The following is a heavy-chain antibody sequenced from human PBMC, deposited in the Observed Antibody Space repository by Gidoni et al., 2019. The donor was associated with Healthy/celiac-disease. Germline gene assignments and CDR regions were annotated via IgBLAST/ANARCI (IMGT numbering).Heavy chain of an antibody. J-gene: IGHJ3*02. Sequence: QVQLVQSGAEVKKPGASVKVSCKASGYTFTSYGISWVRQAPGQGLAWMGWISAYNGNTNYAQKLQGRVTMTTDTSTSTAYMELRSLRSDDTAVYYCARGDIVLMVYAIRGDAFDIWGQGTMVTVSS. CDR2: ISAYNGNT. V-gene: IGHV1-18*01. D-gene: IGHD2-8*01. CDR1: GYTFTSYG. CDR3: ARGDIVLMVYAIRGDAFDI.